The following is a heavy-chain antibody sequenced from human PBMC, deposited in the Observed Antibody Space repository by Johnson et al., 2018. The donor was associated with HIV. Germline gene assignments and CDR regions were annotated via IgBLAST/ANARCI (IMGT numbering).Heavy chain of an antibody. CDR2: ISYDGSNK. J-gene: IGHJ3*02. CDR3: ARSPEVDAFDI. V-gene: IGHV3-30*03. Sequence: QVQLVESGGGVVQPGRSLRLSCAASGFTFSNYGVHWVRQAPGKGLEWVAVISYDGSNKYYADSVKGRFTISRDNSKNTLYLQMNSLRAEDTAVYYCARSPEVDAFDIWGQGTMVTVSS. CDR1: GFTFSNYG.